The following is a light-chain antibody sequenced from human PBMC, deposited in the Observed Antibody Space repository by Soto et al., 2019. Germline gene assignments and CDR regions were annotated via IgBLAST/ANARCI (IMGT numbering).Light chain of an antibody. CDR2: DAS. J-gene: IGKJ3*01. V-gene: IGKV3-11*01. Sequence: EIVLTQSPATLSLSPGDRATLSCRASQSLSSYLAWYQQKPGQAPRLLIYDASNRATGIPARFSGSGSGTDFTLTISSLEPEDFAVYYCQQRNNWPVVTFGPGTKVDLQ. CDR1: QSLSSY. CDR3: QQRNNWPVVT.